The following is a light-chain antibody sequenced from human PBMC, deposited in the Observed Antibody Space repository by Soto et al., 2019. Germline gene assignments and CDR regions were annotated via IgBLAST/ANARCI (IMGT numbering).Light chain of an antibody. CDR1: QSVSSSY. J-gene: IGKJ5*01. Sequence: EIVSTQSPATLSLSPGERATLSCVASQSVSSSYLAWYQQKPGLAPRLLMYDATSRATGIPDRFSGSGSGTDFTLTISRLEPEDFAVYFCQQYGSSPATFGQGARLEIK. V-gene: IGKV3D-20*01. CDR2: DAT. CDR3: QQYGSSPAT.